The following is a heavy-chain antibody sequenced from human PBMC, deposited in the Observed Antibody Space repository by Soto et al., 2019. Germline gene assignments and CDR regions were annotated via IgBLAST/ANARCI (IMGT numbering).Heavy chain of an antibody. D-gene: IGHD6-19*01. V-gene: IGHV1-18*01. CDR3: ARDRGVAPPVAGNTHYYYYMDV. Sequence: QDPLVQSGAEVKKPGASVTVSCKASGYSFTNYGVTWVRQAPGQGLEWMGWISAFNGNTHYAQNIQGRVTMTTDASTSTAYRELRSLRSAYTAVYYCARDRGVAPPVAGNTHYYYYMDVWGKGTTVTVSS. CDR1: GYSFTNYG. CDR2: ISAFNGNT. J-gene: IGHJ6*03.